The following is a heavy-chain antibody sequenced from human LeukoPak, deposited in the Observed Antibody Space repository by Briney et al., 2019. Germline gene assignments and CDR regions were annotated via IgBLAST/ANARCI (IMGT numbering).Heavy chain of an antibody. CDR2: IFSSGNS. J-gene: IGHJ3*02. V-gene: IGHV4-4*07. CDR3: ARSYCSGGSCYSSAFDI. CDR1: GGSISSYS. D-gene: IGHD2-15*01. Sequence: SETLSLTCGVSGGSISSYSWNWIRQPAGKGLDWIGRIFSSGNSKYNPSLKSRVTISVDTSKNQFSLKLSSVTAADTAVYYCARSYCSGGSCYSSAFDIWGQGTMVTVSS.